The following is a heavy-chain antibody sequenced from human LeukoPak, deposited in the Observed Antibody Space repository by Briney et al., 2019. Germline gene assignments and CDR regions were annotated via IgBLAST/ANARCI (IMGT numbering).Heavy chain of an antibody. Sequence: GGSLRLSCAASGFTFSSYWMSWVRQAPGKGLEWVANIKQDGSEKYYVDSVKGRFTISRDNAKNSLYLQMNSLRAEDTAVYYCARASPNYDFWSGYYYYYYYMDVWGKGTTVTVSS. CDR1: GFTFSSYW. CDR2: IKQDGSEK. V-gene: IGHV3-7*01. D-gene: IGHD3-3*01. CDR3: ARASPNYDFWSGYYYYYYYMDV. J-gene: IGHJ6*03.